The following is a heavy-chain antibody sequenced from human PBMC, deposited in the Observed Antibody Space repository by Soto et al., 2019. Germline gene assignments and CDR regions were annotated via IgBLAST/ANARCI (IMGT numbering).Heavy chain of an antibody. V-gene: IGHV4-39*01. Sequence: SETLSLTCTVSGGSISSSSYYWGWIRQPPGKGLEWIGSIYYSGSTYYNPSLKSRVTISVDTSKNQFSLKLSSVTAADTAVYYCARHRTTVTNLIHYYYYYMDVWGKGTTVTVSS. CDR3: ARHRTTVTNLIHYYYYYMDV. D-gene: IGHD4-17*01. J-gene: IGHJ6*03. CDR2: IYYSGST. CDR1: GGSISSSSYY.